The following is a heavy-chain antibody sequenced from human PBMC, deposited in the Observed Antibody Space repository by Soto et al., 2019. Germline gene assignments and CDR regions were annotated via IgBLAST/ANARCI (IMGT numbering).Heavy chain of an antibody. Sequence: GGSLRLSCAASGFTFSSYGMHWVRQAPGKGLEWVAVISYDGSNKYYADSVKGRFTISRDNSKNTLYLQMNSLRAEDTAIYYCANSWNYCGDGCSTYYFDFWGQGILVTVSS. D-gene: IGHD2-21*02. CDR1: GFTFSSYG. CDR2: ISYDGSNK. V-gene: IGHV3-30*18. CDR3: ANSWNYCGDGCSTYYFDF. J-gene: IGHJ4*02.